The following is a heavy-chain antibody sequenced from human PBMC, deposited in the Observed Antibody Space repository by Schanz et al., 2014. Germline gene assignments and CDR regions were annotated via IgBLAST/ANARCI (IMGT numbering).Heavy chain of an antibody. V-gene: IGHV3-74*02. J-gene: IGHJ4*02. Sequence: EVQLLESGGGLVQPGGSLRLSCVASGFTFFGSFAMSWVRQAPGKGLVWVSHINSDGTTTTYADSVKGRFTISRDNAENTLYLQMNSLRVEDTAVYYCAMGGYQLHHWGQGTLVTVSS. D-gene: IGHD1-7*01. CDR2: INSDGTTT. CDR3: AMGGYQLHH. CDR1: GFTFFGSF.